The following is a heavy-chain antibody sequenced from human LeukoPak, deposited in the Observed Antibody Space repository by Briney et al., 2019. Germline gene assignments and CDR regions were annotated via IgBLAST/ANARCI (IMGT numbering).Heavy chain of an antibody. Sequence: PGGSLRLSCAASGFTFSRCSMHWVRQAPGKGLEWVAVISYDGSNKYYADSVKGRFTISRDNSKNTLYLQMNSLRAEDTAVYYCARDQGKGIAAAGCFDYWGQGTLVTVSS. V-gene: IGHV3-30-3*01. CDR3: ARDQGKGIAAAGCFDY. CDR1: GFTFSRCS. J-gene: IGHJ4*02. D-gene: IGHD6-13*01. CDR2: ISYDGSNK.